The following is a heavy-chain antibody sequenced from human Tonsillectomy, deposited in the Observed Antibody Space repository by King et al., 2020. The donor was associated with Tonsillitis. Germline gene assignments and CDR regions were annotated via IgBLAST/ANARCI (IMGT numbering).Heavy chain of an antibody. Sequence: VQLVESGGGLVQPGGSLRLSCAASGFTFSNYAMSWVRQAPGKGLEWVSAISGRGGYTYYADSVKGRFTISRDNSKNTRYRQMNSLRAEDTAVYYCAKLGYGIAVAGLVDYWGQGTLVTVSS. CDR3: AKLGYGIAVAGLVDY. J-gene: IGHJ4*02. CDR1: GFTFSNYA. V-gene: IGHV3-23*04. D-gene: IGHD6-19*01. CDR2: ISGRGGYT.